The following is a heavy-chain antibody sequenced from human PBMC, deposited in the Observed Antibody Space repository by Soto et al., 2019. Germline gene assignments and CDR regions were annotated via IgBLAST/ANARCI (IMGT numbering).Heavy chain of an antibody. CDR3: ARDSRWRQPAID. J-gene: IGHJ4*02. Sequence: QVQLVQSGAEVKKPGSSVKVSCKASGCTFSSYAISWVRQAPGQGLEWMGGIIPIFGTANYAQKFQGRVTITADESTSTAYMELSSLRSEATDVYYCARDSRWRQPAIDWGQGTLVTAAS. CDR1: GCTFSSYA. CDR2: IIPIFGTA. D-gene: IGHD1-1*01. V-gene: IGHV1-69*01.